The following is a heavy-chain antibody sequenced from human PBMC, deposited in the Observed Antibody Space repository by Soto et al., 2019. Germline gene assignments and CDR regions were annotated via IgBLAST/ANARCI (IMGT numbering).Heavy chain of an antibody. CDR3: ARDLAYCGGDCYSDDY. V-gene: IGHV1-69*06. CDR2: IIPIFGTA. CDR1: GGTFSSYA. Sequence: SVKVSCEASGGTFSSYAISWVRQAPVQGLEWMGGIIPIFGTANYAQKFQGRVTITADKSTSTAYMELRSLRSEDTAVYYCARDLAYCGGDCYSDDYWGQGTLVTVSS. J-gene: IGHJ4*02. D-gene: IGHD2-21*02.